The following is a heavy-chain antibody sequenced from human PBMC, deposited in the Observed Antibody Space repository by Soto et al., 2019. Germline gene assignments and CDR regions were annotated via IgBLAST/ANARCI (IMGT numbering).Heavy chain of an antibody. Sequence: PGGSLRLSCAASGFTFSSYGMHWVRQAPGKGLEWVAVISYDGSNKYYADSVKGRFTISRDNSKNTLYLQMNSLRAEDTAVYYCAKAFYSSSWYNPNRYYYYGMDVWGQGTTVTVSS. CDR3: AKAFYSSSWYNPNRYYYYGMDV. CDR2: ISYDGSNK. CDR1: GFTFSSYG. V-gene: IGHV3-30*18. D-gene: IGHD6-13*01. J-gene: IGHJ6*02.